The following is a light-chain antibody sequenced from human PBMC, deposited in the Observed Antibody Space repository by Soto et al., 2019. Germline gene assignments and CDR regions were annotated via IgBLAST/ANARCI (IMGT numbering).Light chain of an antibody. J-gene: IGKJ5*01. CDR1: QSIASY. CDR3: QQSSSTPVLCT. Sequence: DIQMTQSPSSLSASVGDRVTITCRASQSIASYLNWYQQKPGKAPKLLIYGASSLKSAVPSRFSGNGSETDFTLTISSLQPEDFATYYCQQSSSTPVLCTFGQGTRLEI. V-gene: IGKV1-39*01. CDR2: GAS.